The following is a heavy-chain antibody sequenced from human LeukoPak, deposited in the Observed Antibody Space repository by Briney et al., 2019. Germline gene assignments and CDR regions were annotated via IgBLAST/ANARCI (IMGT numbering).Heavy chain of an antibody. J-gene: IGHJ4*02. Sequence: PGGSLRLSCAASGFTFSSYSMSWVRQAPGKGLEWVSSISSSSSYIYYADSVKGRFTISRDNAKNSLYLQMNSLRAEDTAVYYCARDLYDSSGYYGYWGQGTLVTVSS. CDR1: GFTFSSYS. CDR3: ARDLYDSSGYYGY. CDR2: ISSSSSYI. D-gene: IGHD3-22*01. V-gene: IGHV3-21*01.